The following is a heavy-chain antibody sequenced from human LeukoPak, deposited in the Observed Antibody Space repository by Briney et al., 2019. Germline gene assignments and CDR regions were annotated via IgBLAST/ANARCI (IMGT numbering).Heavy chain of an antibody. J-gene: IGHJ4*02. CDR2: IWYDGSNE. CDR3: ARARNNYDDSGYSALDH. CDR1: GLTFSSFG. Sequence: GRSLRLSCTASGLTFSSFGMHWVRQAPGKGVEGVGSIWYDGSNEYFADSVKGPFTIPRANLLYQQMNSLRAEDTAMYYCARARNNYDDSGYSALDHWGQGTLVTVSS. V-gene: IGHV3-33*01. D-gene: IGHD3-22*01.